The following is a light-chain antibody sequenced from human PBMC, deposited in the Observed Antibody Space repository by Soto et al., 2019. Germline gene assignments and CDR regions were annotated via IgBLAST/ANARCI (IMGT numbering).Light chain of an antibody. CDR2: KAS. V-gene: IGKV2-30*01. J-gene: IGKJ1*01. CDR1: QSVVYSDGIAY. CDR3: MQGTHWPPT. Sequence: DVVMTQSPLSLPVTLGQSASITCRSSQSVVYSDGIAYLNWFHQRPGQSPRRLIYKASNRDSGVPDRFSGSWSGTDFTLEISRVEAEDVGVYYCMQGTHWPPTFGRGTKVEIK.